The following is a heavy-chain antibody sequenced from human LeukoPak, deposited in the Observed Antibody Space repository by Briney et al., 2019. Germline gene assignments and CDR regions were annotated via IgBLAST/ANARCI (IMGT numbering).Heavy chain of an antibody. CDR2: IDYSGSA. D-gene: IGHD1-26*01. Sequence: SETLSLTCTVSRGSISSYYWNWLRHPPGQGLEWIGYIDYSGSANINPSLKSRVTLSIDTSRNQFSLKLSSVTAADTAVYYCARAGGSYSFDYWGQGKWVTVSS. CDR1: RGSISSYY. V-gene: IGHV4-59*01. CDR3: ARAGGSYSFDY. J-gene: IGHJ4*02.